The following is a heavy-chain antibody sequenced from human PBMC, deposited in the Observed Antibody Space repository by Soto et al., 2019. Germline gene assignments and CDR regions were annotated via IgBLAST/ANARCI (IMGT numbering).Heavy chain of an antibody. Sequence: TSETLSLTCTVSGASFSPNYWTWIRQSPGKGLEWVGYIYYGGSTSYNPSLKSRVTISLETSRSQFSLRLSSVTAADTAVYYCARLGKYYQSLDTWGPGTLVTVSS. CDR1: GASFSPNY. J-gene: IGHJ5*02. D-gene: IGHD2-2*01. CDR2: IYYGGST. V-gene: IGHV4-59*08. CDR3: ARLGKYYQSLDT.